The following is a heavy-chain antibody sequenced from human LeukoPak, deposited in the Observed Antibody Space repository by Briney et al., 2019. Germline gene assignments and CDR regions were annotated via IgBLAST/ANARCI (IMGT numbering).Heavy chain of an antibody. CDR2: IIPIFGTA. CDR3: ARGPSLEWLIAG. CDR1: GGTFSSYA. D-gene: IGHD3-3*02. Sequence: SVKVSCKASGGTFSSYAISWVRQAPGQGLEWMGGIIPIFGTANYAQKFQGRVTITTDESTSTAYMELSSLRSEDTAVYYCARGPSLEWLIAGWGQGTLVTVSS. V-gene: IGHV1-69*05. J-gene: IGHJ4*02.